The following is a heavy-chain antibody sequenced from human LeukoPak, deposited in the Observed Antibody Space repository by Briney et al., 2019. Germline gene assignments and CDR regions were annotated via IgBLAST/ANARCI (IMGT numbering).Heavy chain of an antibody. V-gene: IGHV3-9*01. CDR2: ISWNSGSI. CDR1: GFTFSSYA. CDR3: AKDSKSYGSGSYSRNAFDI. D-gene: IGHD3-10*01. Sequence: GGSLRLSCAASGFTFSSYAMHWFRQPPGRGRGGVSGISWNSGSIGYADSVKGRFTISRDNAKNSLYLQMNSLRAEDTALYYCAKDSKSYGSGSYSRNAFDIWGQGTMVTVSS. J-gene: IGHJ3*02.